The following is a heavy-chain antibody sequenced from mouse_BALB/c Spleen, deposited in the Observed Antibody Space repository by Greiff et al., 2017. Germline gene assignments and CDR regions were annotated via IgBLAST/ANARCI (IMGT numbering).Heavy chain of an antibody. J-gene: IGHJ4*01. CDR1: GFTFSSYT. CDR3: ARYKGHLSPMDY. Sequence: EVKLMESGGGLVKPGGSLKLSCAASGFTFSSYTMSWVRQTPEKRLEWVATISSGGGNTYYPDSVKGRFTISRDNAKNNLYLQMSSLRSEDTALYYCARYKGHLSPMDYWGQGTSVTVSS. V-gene: IGHV5-9*03. CDR2: ISSGGGNT. D-gene: IGHD2-3*01.